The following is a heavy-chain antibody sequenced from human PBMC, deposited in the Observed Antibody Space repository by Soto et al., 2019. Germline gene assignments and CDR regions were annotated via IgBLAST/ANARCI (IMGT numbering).Heavy chain of an antibody. CDR2: IYYSGST. V-gene: IGHV4-59*01. D-gene: IGHD4-17*01. CDR1: GGSISSYY. Sequence: WETLSLTCTVPGGSISSYYWSWIRQPPGKGLEWIGYIYYSGSTNYNRSLKSRVTISVDTSKNQFSLKLSSVTAADTAVYYCASRSGPTVTTLDYYYYKDVWGKGTTVTVSS. J-gene: IGHJ6*03. CDR3: ASRSGPTVTTLDYYYYKDV.